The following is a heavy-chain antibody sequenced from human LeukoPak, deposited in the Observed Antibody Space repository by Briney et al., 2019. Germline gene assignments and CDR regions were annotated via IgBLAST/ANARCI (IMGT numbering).Heavy chain of an antibody. D-gene: IGHD3-16*02. CDR2: IWYDGRNK. V-gene: IGHV3-33*01. Sequence: PGGSLRLSRAASGFTFSSYGMHWVRQAPGKGLEWVAVIWYDGRNKFYADSLKGRFTISRDNSKNTLYLQMNGLRAEDTAVYYCARVNRGDAFDIWGQGTLVTVSS. CDR3: ARVNRGDAFDI. CDR1: GFTFSSYG. J-gene: IGHJ3*02.